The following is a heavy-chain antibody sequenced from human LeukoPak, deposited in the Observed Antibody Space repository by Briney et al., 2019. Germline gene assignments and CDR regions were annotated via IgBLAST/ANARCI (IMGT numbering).Heavy chain of an antibody. CDR1: GFTFSSYA. V-gene: IGHV3-30*18. J-gene: IGHJ3*01. D-gene: IGHD3-10*02. CDR3: AKFFTGEYVRAFDV. CDR2: ISYDGSNK. Sequence: AGGSLRLSCAAPGFTFSSYAMHWVRQAPGKGLEWVAVISYDGSNKYYADSVKGRFTISRDNSKNTLYLQMNSLRAEDTAVYYCAKFFTGEYVRAFDVWGQGTMVTVSS.